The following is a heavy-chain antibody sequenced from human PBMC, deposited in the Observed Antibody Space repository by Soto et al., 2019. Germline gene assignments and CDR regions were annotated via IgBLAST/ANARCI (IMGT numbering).Heavy chain of an antibody. V-gene: IGHV5-51*01. CDR1: GYSFTTYW. D-gene: IGHD3-22*01. CDR3: ASHIGYDSSGYYYYYHGMDV. CDR2: IYPGDSDT. J-gene: IGHJ6*02. Sequence: GDSLKFFCKGSGYSFTTYWIGWVRQMPGKGLEWMWIIYPGDSDTRYSPSFQGQVTISADKFISTAYLQWSSLKASDTAMYYCASHIGYDSSGYYYYYHGMDVWGQGSTVTVSS.